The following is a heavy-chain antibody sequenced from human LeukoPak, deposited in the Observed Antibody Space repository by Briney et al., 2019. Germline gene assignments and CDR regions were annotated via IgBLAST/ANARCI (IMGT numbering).Heavy chain of an antibody. CDR2: IYHSGST. CDR1: GGSISSGGYS. V-gene: IGHV4-30-2*01. CDR3: ARGDYQTLPFDY. J-gene: IGHJ4*02. Sequence: SQTLSLTCAVSGGSISSGGYSWSWIRQPPGKGLEWIGYIYHSGSTYYNPSLKSRVTISVDRAKNQFSLKLSPVTAADTAVYYCARGDYQTLPFDYWGQGTLVTVSS. D-gene: IGHD4-17*01.